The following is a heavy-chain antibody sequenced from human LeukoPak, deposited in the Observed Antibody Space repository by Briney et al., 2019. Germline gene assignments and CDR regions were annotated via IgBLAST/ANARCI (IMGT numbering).Heavy chain of an antibody. Sequence: GGSLGLSCAASGFTFSSYEMNWVRQAPGKGLEWVSYISSSGSTIYYADSVKGRFTISRDNAKISLYLQMNSLRAEDTAVYYCARLNSGSYYHPFDYWGQGTLVTVSS. D-gene: IGHD1-26*01. CDR1: GFTFSSYE. CDR2: ISSSGSTI. V-gene: IGHV3-48*03. CDR3: ARLNSGSYYHPFDY. J-gene: IGHJ4*02.